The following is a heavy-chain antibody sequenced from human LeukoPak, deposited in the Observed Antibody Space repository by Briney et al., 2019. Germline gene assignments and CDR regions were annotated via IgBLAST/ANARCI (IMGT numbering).Heavy chain of an antibody. CDR1: GYTFTGYY. D-gene: IGHD3-22*01. J-gene: IGHJ4*02. CDR2: INPNSGGT. Sequence: ASVKVSCKASGYTFTGYYMHWVRQAPGQGLEWMGRINPNSGGTNYAQKFQGRVTMTEDTSTDTAYMELSSLRSEDTAVYYCATRPDPWGYYLFDYWGQGTLVTVSS. CDR3: ATRPDPWGYYLFDY. V-gene: IGHV1-2*06.